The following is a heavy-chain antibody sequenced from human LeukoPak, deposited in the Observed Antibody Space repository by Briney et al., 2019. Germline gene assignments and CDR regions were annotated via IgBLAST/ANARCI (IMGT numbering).Heavy chain of an antibody. D-gene: IGHD3-9*01. CDR3: ARGVGYFDWLSFVRGYGMDV. CDR2: MNPNSGNT. CDR1: GYTFTSYD. V-gene: IGHV1-8*01. J-gene: IGHJ6*02. Sequence: ASVKVSCKASGYTFTSYDINWVRQATGQGLEWMGWMNPNSGNTGYARKFQGRVTMTRNTSISTAYMELSSLRSEDTAVYYCARGVGYFDWLSFVRGYGMDVWGQGTMVTVSS.